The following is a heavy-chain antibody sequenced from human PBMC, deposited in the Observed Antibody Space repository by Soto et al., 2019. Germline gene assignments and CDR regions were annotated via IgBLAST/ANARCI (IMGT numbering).Heavy chain of an antibody. J-gene: IGHJ3*02. D-gene: IGHD2-21*01. V-gene: IGHV3-48*01. CDR1: GFTFTSYS. CDR3: ARDDSFAFDI. CDR2: IRGTT. Sequence: GGSLRLSCAASGFTFTSYSMNWVRQAPGKGLEWVSYIRGTTHYADSVKGRFTISRDNARSSLYLQMNSLRTDDTAVYYCARDDSFAFDIWGQGTMVTVSS.